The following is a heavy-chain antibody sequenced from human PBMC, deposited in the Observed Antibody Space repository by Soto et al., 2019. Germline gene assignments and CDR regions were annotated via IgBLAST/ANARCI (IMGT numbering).Heavy chain of an antibody. CDR3: ARGYSSSPNWFDP. Sequence: LRLSFVASGFTFSGCWMNWVRQAPGKRLEWVASIQQDETQKYYVDSVRGRFTISRDNAMNSLYLQMNSLRAEDTAIYYCARGYSSSPNWFDPWGQGTLVTVSS. CDR1: GFTFSGCW. V-gene: IGHV3-7*03. J-gene: IGHJ5*02. CDR2: IQQDETQK. D-gene: IGHD6-6*01.